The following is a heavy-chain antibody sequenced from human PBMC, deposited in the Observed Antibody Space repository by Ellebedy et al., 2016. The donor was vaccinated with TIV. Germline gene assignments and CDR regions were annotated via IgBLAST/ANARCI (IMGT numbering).Heavy chain of an antibody. J-gene: IGHJ4*02. Sequence: GSLRLSCTVSGGSISSYYWSWIRQPPGKGLEWIGYISHSGSTNYNSSLKSRVTILEDTSKNQFSLRLSYVTAADTAVYYCARGGYCGGDCHAPNLDSWGQGTLVTVSS. CDR2: ISHSGST. D-gene: IGHD2-21*02. CDR3: ARGGYCGGDCHAPNLDS. CDR1: GGSISSYY. V-gene: IGHV4-59*08.